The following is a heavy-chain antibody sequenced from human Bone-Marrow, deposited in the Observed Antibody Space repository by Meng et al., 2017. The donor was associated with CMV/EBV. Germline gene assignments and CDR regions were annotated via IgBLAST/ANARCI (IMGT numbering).Heavy chain of an antibody. CDR3: TKGYSGLDIYAFDV. CDR2: AGNKASRYTT. CDR1: GFTFSSYA. J-gene: IGHJ3*01. V-gene: IGHV3-72*01. Sequence: GESLKISCAASGFTFSSYAMHWVRQAPGKGLEWVGRAGNKASRYTTEYAASVTGRFTFSRDDSENSMYLQMNSLKSEDTAVYYCTKGYSGLDIYAFDVWGPGTMVTVSS. D-gene: IGHD1-26*01.